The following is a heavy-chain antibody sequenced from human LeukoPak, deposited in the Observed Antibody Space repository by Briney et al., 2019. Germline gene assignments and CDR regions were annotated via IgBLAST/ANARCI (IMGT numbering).Heavy chain of an antibody. D-gene: IGHD6-13*01. Sequence: GGSLRLSCAASGFTFSSYVMHWVRQAPGKGLEWVSYISSGSTIYYADSVKGRFTISRDNAKNSLYLQMNSLRAEDTAVYYCARASSSSWYIDYWGQGTLVTVSS. CDR2: ISSGSTI. CDR3: ARASSSSWYIDY. J-gene: IGHJ4*02. CDR1: GFTFSSYV. V-gene: IGHV3-48*03.